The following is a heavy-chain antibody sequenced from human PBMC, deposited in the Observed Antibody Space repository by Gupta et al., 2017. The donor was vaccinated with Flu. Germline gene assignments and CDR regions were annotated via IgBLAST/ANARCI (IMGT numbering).Heavy chain of an antibody. V-gene: IGHV3-30*18. Sequence: QVQLVESGGGVVQPGSSLRLSCAAFGFTFSSYGLHWVRQAPGKGLEWVAVISYDGSNKYYADSVKGRFTISRDNSKNTLYLQMNSLRAEDTAVYYCAKGSRGRGPYYDFWSGYSDYWGQGTLVTVSS. CDR3: AKGSRGRGPYYDFWSGYSDY. D-gene: IGHD3-3*01. CDR1: GFTFSSYG. CDR2: ISYDGSNK. J-gene: IGHJ4*02.